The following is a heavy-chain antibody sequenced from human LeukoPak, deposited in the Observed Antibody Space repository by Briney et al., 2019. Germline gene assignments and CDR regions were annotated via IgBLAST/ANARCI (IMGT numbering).Heavy chain of an antibody. J-gene: IGHJ4*02. CDR1: GFIFDDYA. CDR2: ISWNSGSI. V-gene: IGHV3-9*01. CDR3: AKAWYYDSSGYPQPFDY. Sequence: GGSLRLSCAASGFIFDDYAMHWVRQAPGKGLEWVSGISWNSGSIGYAGSVKGRFTISRDNAKNSLYLQMNSLRAEDTALYYCAKAWYYDSSGYPQPFDYWGQGTLVTVSS. D-gene: IGHD3-22*01.